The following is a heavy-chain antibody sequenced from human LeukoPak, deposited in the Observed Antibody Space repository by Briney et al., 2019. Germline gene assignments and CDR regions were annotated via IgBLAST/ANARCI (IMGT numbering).Heavy chain of an antibody. CDR2: IIPILGIA. D-gene: IGHD3-10*01. J-gene: IGHJ5*02. CDR1: GYTFTSYD. Sequence: SVKVSCKASGYTFTSYDINWVRQATGQGLEWMGRIIPILGIANYAQKFQGRVTITADKSTSTAYMELSSLRSEDTAVYYCASSEGMVRGVSNWFDPWGQGTLVTVSS. V-gene: IGHV1-69*04. CDR3: ASSEGMVRGVSNWFDP.